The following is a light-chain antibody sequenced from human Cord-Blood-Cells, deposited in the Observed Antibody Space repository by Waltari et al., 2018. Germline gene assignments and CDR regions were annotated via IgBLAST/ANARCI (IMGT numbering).Light chain of an antibody. CDR3: CSYAGSYNWV. Sequence: QSALTQPRSVSGSPGQSVTISCTGTSSDVGGSNYASWYQQHPGKAPKLMIYDVSKRPSGVPDRFSGSKSGNTASLTISGLQAEDEADYYCCSYAGSYNWVFGGGTKLTVL. V-gene: IGLV2-11*01. J-gene: IGLJ3*02. CDR2: DVS. CDR1: SSDVGGSNY.